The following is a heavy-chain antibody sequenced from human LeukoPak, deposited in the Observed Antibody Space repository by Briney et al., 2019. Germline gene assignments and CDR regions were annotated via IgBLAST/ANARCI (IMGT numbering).Heavy chain of an antibody. Sequence: SVKVSCKASGFTFTSSAVQWVRQARGQRLEWIGWIVVGSGNTDYAQKFQERVTITRDMSTSTVYMELSSLRSEDTAVYYCAAEGRPTVVTFRKGAVDLWGQGTMVTVSS. CDR1: GFTFTSSA. V-gene: IGHV1-58*01. J-gene: IGHJ3*01. CDR2: IVVGSGNT. CDR3: AAEGRPTVVTFRKGAVDL. D-gene: IGHD4-23*01.